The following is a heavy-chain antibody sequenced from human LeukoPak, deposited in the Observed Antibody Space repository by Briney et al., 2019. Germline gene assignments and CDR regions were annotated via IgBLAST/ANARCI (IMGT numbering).Heavy chain of an antibody. V-gene: IGHV4-59*01. Sequence: SETLSLTCTVSGGSISSYYWSWIRQPPGKGLEWIGYMSYSGSTNYNPSLKSRVTISVDTSKNQFSLKLSSVNAADTAVYYCARGPRVNLYYFDYWGQGTLVTVSS. CDR2: MSYSGST. D-gene: IGHD1-14*01. CDR3: ARGPRVNLYYFDY. J-gene: IGHJ4*02. CDR1: GGSISSYY.